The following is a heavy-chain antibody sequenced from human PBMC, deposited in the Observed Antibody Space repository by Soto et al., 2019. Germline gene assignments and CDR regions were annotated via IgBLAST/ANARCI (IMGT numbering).Heavy chain of an antibody. Sequence: SVKVSCKASGGTFNSYDINWVRQAPGQGLEWMGGIIPIVETPKYAQKFQGRVTMTADESTNTVYMELSSLRSEDTAMYYCARLSRPNYYDTSGFFKDNWFDPWGQGTLVTVPQ. D-gene: IGHD3-22*01. CDR1: GGTFNSYD. J-gene: IGHJ5*02. V-gene: IGHV1-69*13. CDR3: ARLSRPNYYDTSGFFKDNWFDP. CDR2: IIPIVETP.